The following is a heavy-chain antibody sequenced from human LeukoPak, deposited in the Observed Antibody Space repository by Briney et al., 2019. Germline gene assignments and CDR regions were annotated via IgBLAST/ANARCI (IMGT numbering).Heavy chain of an antibody. CDR3: ARGGAPGGTEDV. CDR1: GGSISSSSYY. D-gene: IGHD1-7*01. Sequence: PSETLSLTCTVSGGSISSSSYYWGWIRQPPGKGLEWIGSIYYSGSTYYNPSLKSRVTISVDTSKNQFSLKLSSVTAADTAVYYCARGGAPGGTEDVWGKGTTVTVSS. J-gene: IGHJ6*04. CDR2: IYYSGST. V-gene: IGHV4-39*07.